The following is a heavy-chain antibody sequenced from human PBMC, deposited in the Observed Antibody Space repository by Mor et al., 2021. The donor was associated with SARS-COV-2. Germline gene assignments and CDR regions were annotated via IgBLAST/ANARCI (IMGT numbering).Heavy chain of an antibody. CDR2: IYYSGTT. V-gene: IGHV4-31*02. D-gene: IGHD2-2*02. CDR3: AGGGALYNLGN. Sequence: LEWIGYIYYSGTTYNPSLKSRVSISMDSSKNQFSLKLTSVTAADTALYYCAGGGALYNLGNWGQGTLVTVSS. J-gene: IGHJ4*02.